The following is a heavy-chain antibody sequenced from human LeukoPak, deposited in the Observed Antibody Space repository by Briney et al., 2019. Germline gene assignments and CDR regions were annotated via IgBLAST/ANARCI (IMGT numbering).Heavy chain of an antibody. Sequence: SETLSLTCAVYGGSFSGYYWSWIRQPPGKGLEWIGEINHSGSTNYNPSLKSRVTISVDTAKNQFSLKLSSVTAADTAVYYCARPYYYGSGSYYRSWGQGTLVTVSS. CDR1: GGSFSGYY. CDR2: INHSGST. CDR3: ARPYYYGSGSYYRS. J-gene: IGHJ4*02. D-gene: IGHD3-10*01. V-gene: IGHV4-34*01.